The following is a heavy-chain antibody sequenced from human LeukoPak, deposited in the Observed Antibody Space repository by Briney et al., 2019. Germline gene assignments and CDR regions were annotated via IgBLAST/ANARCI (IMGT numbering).Heavy chain of an antibody. CDR3: AKDWQLVS. J-gene: IGHJ5*02. V-gene: IGHV4-30-4*08. Sequence: PSETLSLTCTVSGGSISSGAKYWSWIRQPPGKGLEWIGNVYYSGTTSYNPSLKSRLTISLDTSKNPLTLKLTSETAADTAVYYWAKDWQLVSWGEGTLVTVSS. D-gene: IGHD1-1*01. CDR2: VYYSGTT. CDR1: GGSISSGAKY.